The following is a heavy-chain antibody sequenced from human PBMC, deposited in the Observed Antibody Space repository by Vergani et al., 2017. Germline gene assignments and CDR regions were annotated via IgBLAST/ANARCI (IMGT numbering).Heavy chain of an antibody. CDR2: INPSDGSA. CDR3: TRAAAYSSGNTYYYYGMDG. V-gene: IGHV1-46*03. D-gene: IGHD3-10*01. Sequence: QAQLVQSGAEVKKPGASVKVSCRAPGHTFSNYYMYWVRQAPGLGLEWMGIINPSDGSASYAQKFQGRVTLTRDTSTSTVYMNLRSLRSEDTAVYYCTRAAAYSSGNTYYYYGMDGWDEGTTITVSS. CDR1: GHTFSNYY. J-gene: IGHJ6*02.